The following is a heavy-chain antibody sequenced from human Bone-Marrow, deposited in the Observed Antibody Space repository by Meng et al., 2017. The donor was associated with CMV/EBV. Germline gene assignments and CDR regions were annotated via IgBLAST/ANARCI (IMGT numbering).Heavy chain of an antibody. V-gene: IGHV3-30*02. D-gene: IGHD6-13*01. CDR3: TSPNPGIAAAEWDYYYYYGMDV. Sequence: GGSLRLSCAASGFTFSSYGMHWVRQAPGKGLEWVAFIRYDGSNKYYADSVKGRFTISRDNSKSMLYLQMDSLKAKDTAMYYCTSPNPGIAAAEWDYYYYYGMDVWGQGTTVTVSS. J-gene: IGHJ6*02. CDR2: IRYDGSNK. CDR1: GFTFSSYG.